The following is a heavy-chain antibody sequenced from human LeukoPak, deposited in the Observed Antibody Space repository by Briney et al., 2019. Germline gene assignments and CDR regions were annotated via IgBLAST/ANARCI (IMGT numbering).Heavy chain of an antibody. CDR3: TTGTWIQLWLADY. CDR1: GFTFSNAC. V-gene: IGHV3-15*01. Sequence: VGSLRLSCAASGFTFSNACMSWVRQAPGKGLEWVGHIKTKTDGGTTDYAAPVKGRFTISRDDSKNTLYLQMNSLKTEDTALYYCTTGTWIQLWLADYWGQGTLVTVSS. CDR2: IKTKTDGGTT. D-gene: IGHD5-18*01. J-gene: IGHJ4*02.